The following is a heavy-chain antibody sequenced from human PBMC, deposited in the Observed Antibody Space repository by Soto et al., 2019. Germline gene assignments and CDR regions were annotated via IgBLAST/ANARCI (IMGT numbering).Heavy chain of an antibody. D-gene: IGHD6-19*01. CDR1: GYTFTSYV. CDR2: INPSGGST. CDR3: ARDLTAVAGDFDY. Sequence: GASVKVSCKASGYTFTSYVMHWVRQAPGQGLEWMGIINPSGGSTSYAQKFQGRVTMTRDTSTSTVYMELSSLRSEDTAVYYCARDLTAVAGDFDYWGQGTLVTAPQ. J-gene: IGHJ4*02. V-gene: IGHV1-46*01.